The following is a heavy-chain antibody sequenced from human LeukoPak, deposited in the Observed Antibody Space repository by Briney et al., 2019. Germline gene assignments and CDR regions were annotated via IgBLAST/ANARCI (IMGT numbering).Heavy chain of an antibody. CDR1: GFTFSSYW. D-gene: IGHD6-19*01. CDR2: INSDGSST. V-gene: IGHV3-74*01. CDR3: ARSYGSGWYHYYYGMDV. J-gene: IGHJ6*02. Sequence: GGSLRLSCAASGFTFSSYWMHWVRQAPGKGLVWVSCINSDGSSTRYADSVKGRFTISRDNAKNTLYLQMNSLRAEDTAVYYCARSYGSGWYHYYYGMDVWGQGTTVTVSS.